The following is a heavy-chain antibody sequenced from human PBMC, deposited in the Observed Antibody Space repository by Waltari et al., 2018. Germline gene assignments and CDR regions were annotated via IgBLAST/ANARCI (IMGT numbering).Heavy chain of an antibody. Sequence: EVQLVDSGGGLVQPGGSLRLSCAASGFTFSSNWMSWVRQAPGRGLEWLANIKPDGSQQYYVDSVRGRFSNSRDNAKNSLYLQLNSLRAEDTAIYYCARDFNWGWDFWGQGTLVTVSS. CDR1: GFTFSSNW. V-gene: IGHV3-7*03. CDR2: IKPDGSQQ. D-gene: IGHD7-27*01. CDR3: ARDFNWGWDF. J-gene: IGHJ4*02.